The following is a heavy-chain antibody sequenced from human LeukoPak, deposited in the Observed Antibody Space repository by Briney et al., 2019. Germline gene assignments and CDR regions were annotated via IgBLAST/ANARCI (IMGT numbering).Heavy chain of an antibody. Sequence: PSETLSLTCTVSGGSISSSSYYWGWIRQPPGKGLEWIGSIYYSGSTYYNPSLKSRVTISVDTSKNQFSLKLSSVTAADTAVYYCARAGYYDSSGYYPENYFDYWGQGTLVTVSS. J-gene: IGHJ4*02. CDR1: GGSISSSSYY. D-gene: IGHD3-22*01. V-gene: IGHV4-39*07. CDR2: IYYSGST. CDR3: ARAGYYDSSGYYPENYFDY.